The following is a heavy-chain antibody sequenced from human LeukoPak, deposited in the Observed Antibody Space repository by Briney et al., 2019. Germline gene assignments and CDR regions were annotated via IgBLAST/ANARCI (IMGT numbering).Heavy chain of an antibody. CDR3: ARDRSVGGDFDY. J-gene: IGHJ4*02. CDR2: IKQDGSEK. D-gene: IGHD2-21*01. V-gene: IGHV3-7*01. CDR1: GFTFSSYW. Sequence: GGSLRLSCAASGFTFSSYWMSWVRQAPGKGLEWVANIKQDGSEKYYADSVKGRFTISRDNSKNTLYLQMNSLRAEDTAVYYCARDRSVGGDFDYWGQGTLVTVSS.